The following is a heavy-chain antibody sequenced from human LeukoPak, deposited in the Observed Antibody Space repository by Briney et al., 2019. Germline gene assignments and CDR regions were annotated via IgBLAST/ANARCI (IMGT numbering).Heavy chain of an antibody. CDR1: GFTVSGNY. Sequence: PGESLRLSCAASGFTVSGNYMSWVRQAPGKGLEWVSIIYSGDSTYYADSVKGRFTISRDNSKNTLYLQMNSLSAEDTAVYYCARVFWEKDGFIGAFDIWGQGTMVTVSS. V-gene: IGHV3-66*01. D-gene: IGHD3-3*01. CDR2: IYSGDST. J-gene: IGHJ3*02. CDR3: ARVFWEKDGFIGAFDI.